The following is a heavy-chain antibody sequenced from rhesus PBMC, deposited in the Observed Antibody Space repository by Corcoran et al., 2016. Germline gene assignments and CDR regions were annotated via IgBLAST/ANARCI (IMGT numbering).Heavy chain of an antibody. Sequence: QVQLQESGPGLVKPAETLSLTCAVSGYSISSNYWNWIRQPPGKGLVWSGSTYVDGGSHPPNPSLKSRFTMSVDTSKNQFSLKLSSVTAADTAVYYCARKYCTGSGCYAFDYWGQGVLVTVSS. D-gene: IGHD2-21*01. V-gene: IGHV4S14*01. CDR1: GYSISSNY. CDR3: ARKYCTGSGCYAFDY. CDR2: TYVDGGSH. J-gene: IGHJ4*01.